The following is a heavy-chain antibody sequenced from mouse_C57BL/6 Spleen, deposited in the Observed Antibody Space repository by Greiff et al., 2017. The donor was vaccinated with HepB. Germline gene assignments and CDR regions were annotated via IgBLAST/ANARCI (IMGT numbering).Heavy chain of an antibody. J-gene: IGHJ2*01. Sequence: EVMLVESGGGLVKPGGSLKLSCAASGFTFSSYTMSWVRQTPEKRLEWVATISGGGGNTYYPDSVKGRFTISGDNAKNTLYLQMSSLRCEDTALYYCARQGYQYYFDYWGQGTTLTVSS. CDR1: GFTFSSYT. V-gene: IGHV5-9*01. CDR2: ISGGGGNT. D-gene: IGHD2-14*01. CDR3: ARQGYQYYFDY.